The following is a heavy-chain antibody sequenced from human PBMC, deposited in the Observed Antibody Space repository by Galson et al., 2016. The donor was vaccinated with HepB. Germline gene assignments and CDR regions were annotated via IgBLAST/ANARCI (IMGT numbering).Heavy chain of an antibody. V-gene: IGHV2-70*01. CDR2: IDWDEDK. J-gene: IGHJ6*02. Sequence: PALVKPTQTLTLTCTFSGLSLSTRGMCVSWIRQPPGKALEWLALIDWDEDKYYSTSLKTRLTIPKDPPKNQVVLTMTNMDPVDTATYYCARMKNYYHGMDGWGQGTTVTVSS. CDR1: GLSLSTRGMC. CDR3: ARMKNYYHGMDG.